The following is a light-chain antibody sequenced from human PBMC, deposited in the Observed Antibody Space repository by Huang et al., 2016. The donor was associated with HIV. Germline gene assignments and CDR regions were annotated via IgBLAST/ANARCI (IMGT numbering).Light chain of an antibody. J-gene: IGKJ4*01. CDR3: QQYFRTPLT. CDR1: QSVLYRSNNNNY. Sequence: IVVTQSPESLAVSLGERDAINCKSSQSVLYRSNNNNYLAGYQQKPGQSPVLLIYWASTRAPGVPDRFNGSGSGTDFTLTISSLQAEDVALYYCQQYFRTPLTFGGGTRVDIK. CDR2: WAS. V-gene: IGKV4-1*01.